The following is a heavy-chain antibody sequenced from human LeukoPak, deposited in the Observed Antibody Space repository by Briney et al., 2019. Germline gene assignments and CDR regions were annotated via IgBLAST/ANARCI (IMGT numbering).Heavy chain of an antibody. CDR2: IYPGESDT. CDR1: GYNFTSYW. CDR3: ATSPSYSGSDTRVDY. Sequence: GGALKISWKGSGYNFTSYWIGWGRPMPGKGLEWMGIIYPGESDTRYSPSFQGQVTISADKSISTAYLQWSSLKASDTAMYYCATSPSYSGSDTRVDYWGQRTLVTVSS. J-gene: IGHJ4*02. V-gene: IGHV5-51*01. D-gene: IGHD5-12*01.